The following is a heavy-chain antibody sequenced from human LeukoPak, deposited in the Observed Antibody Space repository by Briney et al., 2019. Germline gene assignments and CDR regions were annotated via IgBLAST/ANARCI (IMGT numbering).Heavy chain of an antibody. CDR3: ARRRSEEFDFDC. CDR2: ISXYNGXT. D-gene: IGHD6-19*01. V-gene: IGHV1-18*01. CDR1: GXIXXXXX. J-gene: IGHJ4*02. Sequence: GASVKVSCKASGXIXXXXXXXXXXXXXGXXXXWXGXISXYNGXTXYAQXLQGRXTMTTDTSTSTAYMELRSLRSDXTAVYYCARRRSEEFDFDCWGQGTLVTVSS.